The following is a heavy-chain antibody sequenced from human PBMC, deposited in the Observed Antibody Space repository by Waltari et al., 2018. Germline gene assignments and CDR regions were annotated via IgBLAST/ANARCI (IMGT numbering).Heavy chain of an antibody. CDR2: ISWNSGSI. Sequence: EVQLVESGGGLVQPGRSLRLSCAASGFTFDDYAMHWVRQAPGKGREWVSGISWNSGSIGYADSVKGRFTISSDNAKNSLYLQMNSLRAEDMALYYCAKDLGYCSGGSCGFDPWGQGTLVTVSS. CDR1: GFTFDDYA. J-gene: IGHJ5*02. CDR3: AKDLGYCSGGSCGFDP. V-gene: IGHV3-9*03. D-gene: IGHD2-15*01.